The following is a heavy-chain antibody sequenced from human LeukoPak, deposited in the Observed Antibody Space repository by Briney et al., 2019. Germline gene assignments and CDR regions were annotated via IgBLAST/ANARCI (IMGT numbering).Heavy chain of an antibody. CDR1: GVTFSDYY. D-gene: IGHD6-19*01. CDR3: ARDRRIAVAGTGFDY. J-gene: IGHJ4*02. V-gene: IGHV3-11*01. CDR2: ISSSGSTI. Sequence: PGGSLRLSCAASGVTFSDYYMSWIRQAPGKGLEWVSYISSSGSTIYYADSVKGRFTISRDNANNSLYLQMNSLRAEDTAVYYCARDRRIAVAGTGFDYWGQGTLVTVSS.